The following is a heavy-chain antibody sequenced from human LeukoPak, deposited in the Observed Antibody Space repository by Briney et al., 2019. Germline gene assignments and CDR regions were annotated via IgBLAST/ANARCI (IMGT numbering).Heavy chain of an antibody. J-gene: IGHJ4*02. V-gene: IGHV3-48*03. CDR3: ARALRTVWGYYFDY. CDR2: ISSSGNTI. D-gene: IGHD4-17*01. CDR1: GFTFSSYE. Sequence: GGSLRLSCAASGFTFSSYEMNWVREAPAKGLEGGSYISSSGNTIYYADSVKGRFTISRDNAKSSLYLLMNSLRAEDTAVYYCARALRTVWGYYFDYWGQGTLVTVSS.